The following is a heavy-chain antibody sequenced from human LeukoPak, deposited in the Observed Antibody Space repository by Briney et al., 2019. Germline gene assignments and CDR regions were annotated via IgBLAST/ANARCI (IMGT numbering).Heavy chain of an antibody. CDR1: GGSISSYY. Sequence: PSETLSLTCTVSGGSISSYYWSWIRQPPGKGLVWIGYIYTSGSTNYNPSLKSRVTISVDTSKNQFSLKLSSVTAADTAVYYCARVRTGTTVTFPYYFDYWGQGTLVTVSS. CDR3: ARVRTGTTVTFPYYFDY. CDR2: IYTSGST. D-gene: IGHD4-17*01. J-gene: IGHJ4*02. V-gene: IGHV4-4*09.